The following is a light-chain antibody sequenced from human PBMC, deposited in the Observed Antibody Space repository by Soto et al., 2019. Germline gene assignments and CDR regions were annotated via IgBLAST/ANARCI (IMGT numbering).Light chain of an antibody. CDR1: SSDVGGYNY. J-gene: IGLJ1*01. V-gene: IGLV2-8*01. CDR2: EVS. Sequence: QSVLTQPPSASGSPGQSVTISCTGTSSDVGGYNYVSWYQQHPGKAPKLMIYEVSKRPSGVPDRFSGSKSGNTASLTVSGLQAEDEAAYHCSSYAGSPKRVVGTGTKVTVL. CDR3: SSYAGSPKRV.